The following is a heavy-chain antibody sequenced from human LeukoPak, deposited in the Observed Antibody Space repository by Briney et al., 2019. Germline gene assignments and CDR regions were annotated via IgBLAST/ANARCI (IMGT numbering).Heavy chain of an antibody. CDR2: INGDGRII. D-gene: IGHD7-27*01. J-gene: IGHJ4*02. V-gene: IGHV3-74*01. Sequence: PGGSLRLSCEASGFTFSSYWMHRVRQVLGKGLVWVSRINGDGRIIDYADSVKGRFTISRDNAKNTLYLQMDGLKAEDTAMYYCVRAPAGPGDYWGQGTLVTVSS. CDR3: VRAPAGPGDY. CDR1: GFTFSSYW.